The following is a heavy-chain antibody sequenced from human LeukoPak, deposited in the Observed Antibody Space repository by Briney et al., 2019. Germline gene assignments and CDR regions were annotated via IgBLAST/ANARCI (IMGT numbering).Heavy chain of an antibody. D-gene: IGHD3-3*01. Sequence: GGSLRLSCAASGFTFSSYAMSWVRQAPGKGLEWVSAISGSGGSTYYADSVKGRFTISRDNSKNTLYLQMNSLRAEDTAVYYCAKERKGITIFGVVIHHNRFDPWGQGTLVTVSS. CDR3: AKERKGITIFGVVIHHNRFDP. V-gene: IGHV3-23*01. J-gene: IGHJ5*02. CDR2: ISGSGGST. CDR1: GFTFSSYA.